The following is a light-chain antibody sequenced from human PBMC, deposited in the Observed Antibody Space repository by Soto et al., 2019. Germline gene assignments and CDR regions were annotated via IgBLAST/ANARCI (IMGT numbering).Light chain of an antibody. CDR1: QSVSSN. CDR3: QKDNNWYT. J-gene: IGKJ2*01. V-gene: IGKV3-15*01. Sequence: EIVMTQSPATLSVSPGERATLSCRASQSVSSNLAWYQQKPGQAPRLLIYGASTRATGIPARFSGSGSGTEFTLTISSLQSEDFAVYYCQKDNNWYTFGQGTKLEIK. CDR2: GAS.